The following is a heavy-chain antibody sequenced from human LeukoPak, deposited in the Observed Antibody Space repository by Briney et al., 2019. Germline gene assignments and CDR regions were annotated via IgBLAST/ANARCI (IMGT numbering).Heavy chain of an antibody. Sequence: GGSLRLSCAASGFTFSSYAMSWVRQAPGKGLEWVSAISGSGGSTYYADSVKGRFTISRDNSKNTLYLQMNSLRAEDTAVYYCAKDGASSGWYMSLDPWGQGTLVTVSS. V-gene: IGHV3-23*01. CDR2: ISGSGGST. D-gene: IGHD6-19*01. J-gene: IGHJ5*02. CDR3: AKDGASSGWYMSLDP. CDR1: GFTFSSYA.